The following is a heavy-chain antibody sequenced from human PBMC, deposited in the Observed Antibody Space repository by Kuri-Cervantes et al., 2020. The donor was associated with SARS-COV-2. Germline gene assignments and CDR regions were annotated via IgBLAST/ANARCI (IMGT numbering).Heavy chain of an antibody. CDR2: IYHSGST. CDR1: GYSISSGYC. D-gene: IGHD6-13*01. V-gene: IGHV4-38-2*01. CDR3: ARQGGYSSRYFDY. J-gene: IGHJ4*02. Sequence: GSLRLSCAVSGYSISSGYCWGWIRQPPGKGLEWIGSIYHSGSTYYNPSLKSRVTISVDTSKNQFSLKLSSVTAADTAVYYCARQGGYSSRYFDYWGQGTLVTVSS.